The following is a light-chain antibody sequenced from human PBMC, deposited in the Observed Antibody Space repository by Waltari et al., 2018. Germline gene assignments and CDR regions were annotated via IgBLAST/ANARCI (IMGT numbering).Light chain of an antibody. J-gene: IGKJ1*01. CDR1: RSVSRN. CDR3: QQFNDWPRT. CDR2: AAS. V-gene: IGKV3-15*01. Sequence: EVVMTQFPATLSVSPGESATLSCRASRSVSRNIVWYQQRPGRAPRPLIYAASTRATDTPARFSGSGSGTEFSLTSSRLQSEDFAVYYCQQFNDWPRTFGQGTRVEIK.